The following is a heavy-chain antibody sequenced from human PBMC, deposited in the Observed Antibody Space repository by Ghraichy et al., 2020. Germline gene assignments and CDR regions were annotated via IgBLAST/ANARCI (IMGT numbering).Heavy chain of an antibody. J-gene: IGHJ6*02. D-gene: IGHD3-10*01. CDR1: GGSFSGYY. V-gene: IGHV4-34*01. Sequence: SETLSLTCGVHGGSFSGYYWSEIRQPPGKGLEWIGEINHSGATTYNPSLKSRITISVDMSKNQFTLRLTSVTAADTAVYYCARVFYSSSGSDYYGMDVWGQGTTVTVSS. CDR2: INHSGAT. CDR3: ARVFYSSSGSDYYGMDV.